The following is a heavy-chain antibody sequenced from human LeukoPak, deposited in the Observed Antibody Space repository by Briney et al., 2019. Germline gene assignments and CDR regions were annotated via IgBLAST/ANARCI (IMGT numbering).Heavy chain of an antibody. Sequence: GGSLRLSCAASGFTFSDYTMNWVRQAPGKGLEWVANMKQDGSQKYYVDSVKGRFTISRDNAKNSLYLQMNSLGAEDTAVYYCARESQGYCSGGSCSEGTIDIWGQGTMVTVSS. D-gene: IGHD2-15*01. CDR2: MKQDGSQK. V-gene: IGHV3-7*01. CDR3: ARESQGYCSGGSCSEGTIDI. CDR1: GFTFSDYT. J-gene: IGHJ3*02.